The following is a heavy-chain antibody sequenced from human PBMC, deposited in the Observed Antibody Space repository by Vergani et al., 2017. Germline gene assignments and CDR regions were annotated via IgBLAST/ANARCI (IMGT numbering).Heavy chain of an antibody. CDR1: GYSFTSYW. CDR2: IYPGDSDT. Sequence: EVQLVQSGAEVKKPGESLKISCKGSGYSFTSYWIGWVRQMPGKGLEWMGIIYPGDSDTRYSPSFQGQVTISADKSISTDYLQWSSPKASDTAMYYCARHERGYYYDSSGYLIDYWGQGTLVTVSS. CDR3: ARHERGYYYDSSGYLIDY. V-gene: IGHV5-51*01. J-gene: IGHJ4*02. D-gene: IGHD3-22*01.